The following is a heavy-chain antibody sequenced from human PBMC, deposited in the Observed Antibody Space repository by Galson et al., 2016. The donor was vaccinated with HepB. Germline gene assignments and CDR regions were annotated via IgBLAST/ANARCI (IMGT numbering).Heavy chain of an antibody. CDR2: IYSGGST. V-gene: IGHV3-53*01. Sequence: SLRLSCAASGFSVSSKYMSWVRQIPGKGLEWVSVIYSGGSTFYADSVKGRFTISRDNVKNTVYLQMNSVTDEDTAVYYCARSPGNWFGPSTFDIWGQGTMVIVSS. D-gene: IGHD3-10*01. CDR1: GFSVSSKY. J-gene: IGHJ3*02. CDR3: ARSPGNWFGPSTFDI.